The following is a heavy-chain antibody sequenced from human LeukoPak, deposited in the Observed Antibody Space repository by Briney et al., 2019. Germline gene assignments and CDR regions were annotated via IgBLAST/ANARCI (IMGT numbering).Heavy chain of an antibody. CDR3: ASEDIVATLDY. CDR1: GFNFSTHA. V-gene: IGHV3-23*01. J-gene: IGHJ4*02. Sequence: GGSLRLSCTASGFNFSTHALSWVRQAPGKGLEWVSGIIGSGVITMDADSAKGRFTISRDNSKNTLYLQMNSLRAEDTAVYYCASEDIVATLDYWGQGTLVTVSS. D-gene: IGHD5-12*01. CDR2: IIGSGVIT.